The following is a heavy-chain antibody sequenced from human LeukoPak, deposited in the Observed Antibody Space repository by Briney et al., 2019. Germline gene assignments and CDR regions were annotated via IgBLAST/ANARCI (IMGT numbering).Heavy chain of an antibody. D-gene: IGHD2-2*01. CDR3: ARSLSTAGMDY. CDR2: VYHSGTT. J-gene: IGHJ4*02. Sequence: SETLSLTCAVSGYSISSGRYWGWIRQPPGEGLEWIGSVYHSGTTYYNPSLKSRVAISVDTSKNQFFLALRSVTAADTAVYYCARSLSTAGMDYWGQGTLVTVSS. V-gene: IGHV4-38-2*01. CDR1: GYSISSGRY.